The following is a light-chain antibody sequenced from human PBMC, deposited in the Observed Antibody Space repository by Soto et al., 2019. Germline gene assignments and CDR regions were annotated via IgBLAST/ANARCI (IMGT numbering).Light chain of an antibody. Sequence: QSVLTQPASVSASPGQSITISCTGTNSDIGEYNCVSWYQQHPGKAPKLMIYDVTDRPSGVSNRFSGSKSGNTASLTISGLQAEDEAVYYCSSYTTSSTLLFGGGTKLTVL. CDR2: DVT. CDR3: SSYTTSSTLL. J-gene: IGLJ3*02. V-gene: IGLV2-14*03. CDR1: NSDIGEYNC.